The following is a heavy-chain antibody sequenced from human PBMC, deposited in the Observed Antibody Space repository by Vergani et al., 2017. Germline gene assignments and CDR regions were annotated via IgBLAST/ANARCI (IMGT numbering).Heavy chain of an antibody. Sequence: EVQLVESGGGLVQPGRSLRLSCAASGVTFDDYAMHWVRQAPGKGLEWVSGISWNSGSIGYADSVKGRFTISRDNAKNSLYLQMNSLRAEDTALYYCAKGVYCSSTSCYEGRGYYYGMGVWGQGTTVTFSS. V-gene: IGHV3-9*01. CDR3: AKGVYCSSTSCYEGRGYYYGMGV. CDR2: ISWNSGSI. J-gene: IGHJ6*02. D-gene: IGHD2-2*01. CDR1: GVTFDDYA.